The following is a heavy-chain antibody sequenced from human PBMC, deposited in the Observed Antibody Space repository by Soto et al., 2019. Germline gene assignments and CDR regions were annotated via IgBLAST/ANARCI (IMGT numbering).Heavy chain of an antibody. D-gene: IGHD5-12*01. V-gene: IGHV1-3*01. CDR1: GYTFTSYA. J-gene: IGHJ6*02. CDR2: INAGNGNT. Sequence: GASVKVSCKASGYTFTSYAMHWVRQAPGQRLEWMGWINAGNGNTKYSQKFQGRFTISRDDSKSIAYLQMNSLKTEDTAVYYCTRGRGYGGYGYNYYYYGMDVWGQGTTVTVSS. CDR3: TRGRGYGGYGYNYYYYGMDV.